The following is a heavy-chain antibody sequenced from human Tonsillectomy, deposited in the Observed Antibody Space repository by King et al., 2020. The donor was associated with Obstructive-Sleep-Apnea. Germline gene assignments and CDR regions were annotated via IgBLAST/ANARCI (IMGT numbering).Heavy chain of an antibody. CDR2: ISWNSGGI. V-gene: IGHV3-9*01. D-gene: IGHD3-10*01. Sequence: VQLVESGGGLVQPGRSLRLSCAASGFTFDDYAMHWVRHAPGKGLEWVSGISWNSGGIGYADSVKGRFTISRDNAKNSLYLQMNSLRAEDTALYYCAKNSRFGDRKGIDYWGQGTLVTVSS. CDR1: GFTFDDYA. J-gene: IGHJ4*02. CDR3: AKNSRFGDRKGIDY.